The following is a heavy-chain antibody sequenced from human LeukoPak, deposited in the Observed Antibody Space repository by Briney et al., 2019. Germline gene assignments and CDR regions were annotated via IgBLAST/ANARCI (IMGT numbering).Heavy chain of an antibody. CDR3: AGYNWNDGGFDC. J-gene: IGHJ4*02. D-gene: IGHD1-1*01. CDR2: IDQGGSS. V-gene: IGHV4-34*08. Sequence: PGGSLRLSCAASGFTFSSYAMSWVRQAPGKGLEWIGEIDQGGSSNYNPSLKSRMTLSIDTSKNQFSLRLRSLTAADTAVYYCAGYNWNDGGFDCWGQGTLVTVSS. CDR1: GFTFSSYA.